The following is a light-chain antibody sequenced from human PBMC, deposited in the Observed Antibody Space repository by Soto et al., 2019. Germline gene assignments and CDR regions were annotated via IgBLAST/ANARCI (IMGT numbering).Light chain of an antibody. CDR3: QQRSNWPPS. J-gene: IGKJ3*01. Sequence: MQRILTPSSLSASVGDSVTITCRASQSITSYLNWYQQKPGKAPSLLIYTISSLQSGVPSRFSGSGSGTDFTLTISSLEPEDFAVYYCQQRSNWPPSFGPGTKVDIK. CDR2: TIS. V-gene: IGKV1-39*01. CDR1: QSITSY.